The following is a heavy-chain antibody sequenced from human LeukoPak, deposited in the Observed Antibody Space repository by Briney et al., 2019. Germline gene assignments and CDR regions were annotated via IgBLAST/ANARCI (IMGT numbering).Heavy chain of an antibody. CDR1: GFTFSSYD. J-gene: IGHJ4*02. CDR2: IRSDGGIK. Sequence: PGGSLRLSCAASGFTFSSYDMHWVRQAPGKGLEWVTIIRSDGGIKYYADSVKGRFTISRDNSKNTVYLQMNSLRPEDTAVYYCAKDHPVRWCPDYWGQGTLVTVSS. D-gene: IGHD2-8*02. CDR3: AKDHPVRWCPDY. V-gene: IGHV3-30*02.